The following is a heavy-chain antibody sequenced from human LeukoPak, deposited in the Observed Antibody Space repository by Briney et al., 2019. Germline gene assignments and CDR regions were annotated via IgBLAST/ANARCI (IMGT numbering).Heavy chain of an antibody. Sequence: PGGSLRLSCAASGFTFSSYEMSWVRQAPGKGLEWVSHISSSGSTIYYADSVKGRFTISRDNAKNSLYLPMNSLRAEDTAVYHCARVRWYAFDIWGQGTMVTVSS. CDR2: ISSSGSTI. V-gene: IGHV3-48*03. J-gene: IGHJ3*02. D-gene: IGHD2-15*01. CDR3: ARVRWYAFDI. CDR1: GFTFSSYE.